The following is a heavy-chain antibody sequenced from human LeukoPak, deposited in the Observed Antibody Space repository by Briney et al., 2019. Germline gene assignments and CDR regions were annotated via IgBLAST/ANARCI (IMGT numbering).Heavy chain of an antibody. J-gene: IGHJ4*02. V-gene: IGHV3-21*01. CDR1: GFTFSSYS. CDR2: ISSSGAYT. Sequence: TGGSLTLSCAGSGFTFSSYSINWVRQAPGKGLEWVSSISSSGAYTYYADSVKGRFTISRDNARSSLFLQLNSLTAEDTAVYYCARDPGNWSYTRCNDRRFEYWGQGTLVTVSS. D-gene: IGHD2-2*01. CDR3: ARDPGNWSYTRCNDRRFEY.